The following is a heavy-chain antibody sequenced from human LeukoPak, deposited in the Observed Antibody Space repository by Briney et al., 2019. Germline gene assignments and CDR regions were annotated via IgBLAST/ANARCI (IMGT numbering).Heavy chain of an antibody. Sequence: ASVKVSCKASGYTFTGYYMHWVRQAPGQGLEWMGWINPNSGGTNYAQKFQGRVTMTRDTSISTAYMELSRLRSDDTAVYYCARDSSSPYGDYYYMDVWGKGTTVTISS. CDR3: ARDSSSPYGDYYYMDV. V-gene: IGHV1-2*02. D-gene: IGHD6-13*01. J-gene: IGHJ6*03. CDR1: GYTFTGYY. CDR2: INPNSGGT.